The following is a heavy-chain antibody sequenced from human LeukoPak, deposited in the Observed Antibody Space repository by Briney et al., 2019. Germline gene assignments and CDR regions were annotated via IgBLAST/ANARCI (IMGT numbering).Heavy chain of an antibody. CDR3: ARVDVLMVYHFDY. CDR2: IYYSGST. D-gene: IGHD2-8*01. CDR1: GGSISSGDYY. J-gene: IGHJ4*02. Sequence: PSETLSLTCTVSGGSISSGDYYWSWIRQPPGKGLEWIGYIYYSGSTYYNPSLKSRVTISVDTSKNQFSLKLSSVTAADTAVYYCARVDVLMVYHFDYWGQGTLVTVSS. V-gene: IGHV4-30-4*01.